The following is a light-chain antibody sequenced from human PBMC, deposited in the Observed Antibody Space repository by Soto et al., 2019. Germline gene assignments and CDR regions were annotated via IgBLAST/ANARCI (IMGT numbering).Light chain of an antibody. CDR1: QSLLHSDGKTY. J-gene: IGKJ2*01. Sequence: DIVLTQTPLFLSVTPGQPASISCRSTQSLLHSDGKTYFYWFLQKAGQPPQLLIYEVSNRFSGVSGKDSGSGLGTGFTPKIRPVEADDCGIYYCMQSIKLPYTFGQGTKLDIK. CDR2: EVS. V-gene: IGKV2D-29*01. CDR3: MQSIKLPYT.